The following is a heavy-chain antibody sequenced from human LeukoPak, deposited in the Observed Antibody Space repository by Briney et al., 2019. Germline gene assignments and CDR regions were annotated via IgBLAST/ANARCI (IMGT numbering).Heavy chain of an antibody. V-gene: IGHV3-74*01. CDR1: GFTFSSYS. J-gene: IGHJ3*02. CDR3: LVILTEPTSPSPDGLDI. CDR2: IDSDDGST. D-gene: IGHD2-15*01. Sequence: GGSLRLSCAASGFTFSSYSMNWVRQGPGKGLVWVSRIDSDDGSTSYADSVRGRFTISRDNAKKTLYLQMNSLRVEDTAVYYCLVILTEPTSPSPDGLDIWGQGTMVTVSS.